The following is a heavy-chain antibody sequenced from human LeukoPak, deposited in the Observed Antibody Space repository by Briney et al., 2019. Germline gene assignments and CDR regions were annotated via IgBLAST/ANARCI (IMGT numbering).Heavy chain of an antibody. CDR2: ISYDGSNK. CDR1: GFTFSSYA. V-gene: IGHV3-30*01. Sequence: GGSLRLSCAASGFTFSSYAMHWVRQAPGKGLEWVAVISYDGSNKYYADSAKGRFTISRDNSKNTLYLQMNSLRAEDTAVYYCARDPPFDIWGQGTMVTVSS. J-gene: IGHJ3*02. CDR3: ARDPPFDI.